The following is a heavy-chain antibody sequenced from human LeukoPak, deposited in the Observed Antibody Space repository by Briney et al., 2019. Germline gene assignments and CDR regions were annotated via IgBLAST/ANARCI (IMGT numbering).Heavy chain of an antibody. CDR1: GYTFTAHY. J-gene: IGHJ2*01. CDR2: IDPNSGGT. CDR3: ARGRGTTMVRGVITNYFDL. D-gene: IGHD3-10*01. Sequence: ASVKVSCRASGYTFTAHYIHWVRQAPGQGLEWMGWIDPNSGGTNYAQGFLGSVIMTGDTSINTAFMEVRRLRSDDTAIYYCARGRGTTMVRGVITNYFDLWGRGSLVTVSS. V-gene: IGHV1-2*02.